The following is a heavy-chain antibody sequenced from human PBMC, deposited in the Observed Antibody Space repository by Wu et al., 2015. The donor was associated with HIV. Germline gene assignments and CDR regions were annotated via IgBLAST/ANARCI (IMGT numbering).Heavy chain of an antibody. D-gene: IGHD6-13*01. CDR2: ISAYNGNT. CDR3: ARDPRWYSSQTQGYYYYYMDV. J-gene: IGHJ6*03. Sequence: QVQLVQSGAEVKKPGASVKVSCKASGYTFTSYGISWVRQAPGQGLEWMGWISAYNGNTNYAQKLQGRVTMTRDTSISTAYMELSRLRSEDTAVYYCARDPRWYSSQTQGYYYYYMDVWGKGTTVTVSS. CDR1: GYTFTSYG. V-gene: IGHV1-18*01.